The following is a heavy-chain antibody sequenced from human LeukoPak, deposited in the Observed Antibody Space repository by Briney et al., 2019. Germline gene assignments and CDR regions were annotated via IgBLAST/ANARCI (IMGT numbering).Heavy chain of an antibody. CDR2: ISSNGSTI. V-gene: IGHV3-48*03. Sequence: PGGSLRLSCAASGFTFSSYEMNWVRQAPGKGLEWVSYISSNGSTIYYADSVKGRFTISRDNAKNSLYLQMNSLRAEDTAVYYCARTIAVAGYDYWGQETLVTVSS. CDR3: ARTIAVAGYDY. J-gene: IGHJ4*02. CDR1: GFTFSSYE. D-gene: IGHD6-19*01.